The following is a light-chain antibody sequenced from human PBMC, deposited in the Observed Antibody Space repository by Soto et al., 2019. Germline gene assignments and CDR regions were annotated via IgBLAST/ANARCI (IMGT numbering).Light chain of an antibody. CDR1: QGISRN. Sequence: DIQMTQSPSSLSASVGDRVTITCRASQGISRNLAWFQQRPGKAPKTLIYAASSLQSGAPSKFSSSGAGTDLPHTIRSVQPEDFVSYYCLQYNSFPYTFGQGRRLEIK. CDR3: LQYNSFPYT. CDR2: AAS. V-gene: IGKV1-16*02. J-gene: IGKJ2*01.